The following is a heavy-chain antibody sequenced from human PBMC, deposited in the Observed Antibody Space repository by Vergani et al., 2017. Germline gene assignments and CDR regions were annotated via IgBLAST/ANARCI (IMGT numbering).Heavy chain of an antibody. V-gene: IGHV1-2*02. CDR1: GYTFTGYY. CDR3: ASSGLPKTYYDFEDAFDI. Sequence: QVQLVQSGAEVKKPGASVKVSCKASGYTFTGYYMHWVRQAPGQGLEWMGWINPNSGGTNYAQKFQGRVTMTRDTSISTAYMELRRLRADDTAVYYCASSGLPKTYYDFEDAFDIWGQGTMVTVSS. CDR2: INPNSGGT. D-gene: IGHD3-3*01. J-gene: IGHJ3*02.